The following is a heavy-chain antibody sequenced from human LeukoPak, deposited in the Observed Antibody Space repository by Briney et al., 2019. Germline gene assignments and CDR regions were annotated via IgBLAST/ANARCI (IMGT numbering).Heavy chain of an antibody. Sequence: GRSLRLSCATSGFTFWKYGMHWVRQAPGKGLEWVAIAWNDGRTTHHADSVKGRFSISRDNSKNTLYLRMNSLRAEDTAVYYCATDGSERDIDNWGRGTLVTVSA. V-gene: IGHV3-33*01. CDR2: AWNDGRTT. CDR1: GFTFWKYG. D-gene: IGHD1-26*01. CDR3: ATDGSERDIDN. J-gene: IGHJ4*02.